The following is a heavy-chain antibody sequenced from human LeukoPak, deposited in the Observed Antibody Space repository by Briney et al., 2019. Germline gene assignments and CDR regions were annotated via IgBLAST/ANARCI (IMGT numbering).Heavy chain of an antibody. J-gene: IGHJ4*02. CDR1: GFTFSSYE. Sequence: TGGPLRPSCAGSGFTFSSYEMNWVRQAPGKGLEWVSKISSSGSAIYYADSVKGRFTISRDNAKSTLYLQMNSLRAEDTAVYYCARGGSLAYWGQGTLVTVST. V-gene: IGHV3-48*03. CDR3: ARGGSLAY. D-gene: IGHD6-19*01. CDR2: ISSSGSAI.